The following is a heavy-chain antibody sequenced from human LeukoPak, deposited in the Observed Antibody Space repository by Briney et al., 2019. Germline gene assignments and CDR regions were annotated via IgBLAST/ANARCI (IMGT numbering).Heavy chain of an antibody. V-gene: IGHV3-73*01. Sequence: PGGSLRLSCAASGFTFSGSAMHWVRQASGKGLEWVGRIRSKANSYATAYAASVKGRFTISRDDSKNTAYLQMNSLKTEDTAVYYCAKNKWFGEPKRLGYYFDYWGQGTLVTVSS. CDR2: IRSKANSYAT. D-gene: IGHD3-10*01. J-gene: IGHJ4*02. CDR1: GFTFSGSA. CDR3: AKNKWFGEPKRLGYYFDY.